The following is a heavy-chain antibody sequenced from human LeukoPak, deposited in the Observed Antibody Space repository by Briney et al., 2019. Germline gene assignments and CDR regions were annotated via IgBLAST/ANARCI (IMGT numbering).Heavy chain of an antibody. CDR2: IYSGGST. CDR1: GFTVSSNY. D-gene: IGHD3-3*01. V-gene: IGHV3-53*01. CDR3: ARGRAPGAYDFWSGFESAAFDI. J-gene: IGHJ3*02. Sequence: GGSLRLSCAASGFTVSSNYMSWVRQDPGKRLEWVSVIYSGGSTYYADSVKGRFTISRDNSKNTLYLQMNSLRAEDTAVYYCARGRAPGAYDFWSGFESAAFDIWGQGTLVTVSS.